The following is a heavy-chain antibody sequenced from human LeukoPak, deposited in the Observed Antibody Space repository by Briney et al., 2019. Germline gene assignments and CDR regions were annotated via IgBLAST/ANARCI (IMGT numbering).Heavy chain of an antibody. CDR2: IYYSGST. J-gene: IGHJ4*02. CDR3: AREYYDILTGYRYFDY. CDR1: GGSISSSSYY. Sequence: AETLSLTCTVSGGSISSSSYYWSWILQPPGKGLEWIGYIYYSGSTNYNPSLKSRVTISVDTSKNQFSLKLSSVTAADTAVYYCAREYYDILTGYRYFDYWGQGTLVTVSS. D-gene: IGHD3-9*01. V-gene: IGHV4-61*01.